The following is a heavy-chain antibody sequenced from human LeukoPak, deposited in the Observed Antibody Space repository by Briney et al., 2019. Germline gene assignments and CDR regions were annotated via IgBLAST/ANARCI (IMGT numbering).Heavy chain of an antibody. CDR3: AKSLHGSGSSY. V-gene: IGHV3-30*18. CDR2: ISHDGSNK. D-gene: IGHD3-22*01. J-gene: IGHJ4*02. CDR1: GFTFSSYG. Sequence: GGSLRLSCAASGFTFSSYGMHWVRQAPGKGLEWVAVISHDGSNKYYADSVKGRFTISRDNSKNTLYLQMNSLRAEDTAVYYCAKSLHGSGSSYRGQGTLVTVSS.